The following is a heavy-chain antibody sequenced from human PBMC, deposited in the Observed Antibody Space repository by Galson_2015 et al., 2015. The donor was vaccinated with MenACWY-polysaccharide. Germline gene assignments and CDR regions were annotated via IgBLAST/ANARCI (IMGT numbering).Heavy chain of an antibody. V-gene: IGHV3-21*01. J-gene: IGHJ6*02. CDR3: ARHTGSGWAPLGYYYGMDV. CDR1: GFTFSSYS. Sequence: SLRLSCAASGFTFSSYSMNWVRQAPGKGLEWVSSISSSSSYIYYADSVKGRFTISRDNAKNSLYLQMNSLRAEDTAVYYCARHTGSGWAPLGYYYGMDVWGQGTTVTVSS. D-gene: IGHD6-19*01. CDR2: ISSSSSYI.